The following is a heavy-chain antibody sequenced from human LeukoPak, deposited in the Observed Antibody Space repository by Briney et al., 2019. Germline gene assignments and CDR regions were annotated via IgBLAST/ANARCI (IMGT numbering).Heavy chain of an antibody. CDR1: GFTFSSYE. Sequence: PGGSLRLSCAASGFTFSSYEMTWVGQAPGKGLQWVSYISSSGGTIYSADSVKGRFTISRDNAKNSLYLQMNSLRAEDTSIYYCARVASVGGYVFDYWGQGILVTVSS. V-gene: IGHV3-48*03. J-gene: IGHJ4*02. CDR2: ISSSGGTI. CDR3: ARVASVGGYVFDY. D-gene: IGHD1-26*01.